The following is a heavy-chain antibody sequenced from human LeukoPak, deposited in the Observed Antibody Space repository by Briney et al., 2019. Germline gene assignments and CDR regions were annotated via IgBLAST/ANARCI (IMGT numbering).Heavy chain of an antibody. D-gene: IGHD3-9*01. CDR2: FNGGSDNT. CDR3: ARHSRYYDILTGYYKPDAFDI. V-gene: IGHV1-3*01. CDR1: GYTFTDYT. Sequence: GASVTVSCKAAGYTFTDYTMHWLRQAPGQRLDWVGWFNGGSDNTNNSPEFQGTVTITRDTCASTAYMELSSLRSEDTAVYYGARHSRYYDILTGYYKPDAFDIWGQGTMVTVSS. J-gene: IGHJ3*02.